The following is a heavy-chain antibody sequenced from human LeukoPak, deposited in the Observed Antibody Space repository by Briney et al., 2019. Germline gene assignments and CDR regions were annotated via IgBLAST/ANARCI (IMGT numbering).Heavy chain of an antibody. CDR2: INPSGGST. J-gene: IGHJ4*02. Sequence: ASVKVSGEASGYTFTSYYVQWVRQAPGQGPEWMGQINPSGGSTSYAQNFQGRVTMTRDTSTSTVYMELSSLRSEDTAVYYCAGRSRDGYNRFDYWGQGTLVTVSS. CDR3: AGRSRDGYNRFDY. D-gene: IGHD5-24*01. CDR1: GYTFTSYY. V-gene: IGHV1-46*01.